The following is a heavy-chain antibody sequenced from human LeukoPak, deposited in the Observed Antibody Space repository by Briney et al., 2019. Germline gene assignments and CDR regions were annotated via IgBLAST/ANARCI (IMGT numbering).Heavy chain of an antibody. J-gene: IGHJ4*02. CDR3: ARRAGEYSHPYDY. CDR1: GFTVSINS. V-gene: IGHV3-53*01. Sequence: GGSLRLSCAAPGFTVSINSMSWVRQAPGKGLEWASFIYSGGNTHYSDSVKGRFTISRDNSKNTLYLQMNSLRAEDTAVYYCARRAGEYSHPYDYWGQGTLVTVSS. CDR2: IYSGGNT. D-gene: IGHD4-17*01.